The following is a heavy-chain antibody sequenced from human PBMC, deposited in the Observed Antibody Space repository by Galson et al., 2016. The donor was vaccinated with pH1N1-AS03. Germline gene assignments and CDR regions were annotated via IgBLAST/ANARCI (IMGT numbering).Heavy chain of an antibody. D-gene: IGHD6-19*01. V-gene: IGHV3-23*01. CDR3: AREINYGRGWYSVDY. J-gene: IGHJ4*02. CDR2: ISPTGP. Sequence: SLILSCAASGFIFSNYAMTWVRQAPGKGLEWVSAISPTGPHYAVSVKGRFTISRDNSKNTVYLQMNSLRVEDTAFYFCAREINYGRGWYSVDYWGQGTLVTVSS. CDR1: GFIFSNYA.